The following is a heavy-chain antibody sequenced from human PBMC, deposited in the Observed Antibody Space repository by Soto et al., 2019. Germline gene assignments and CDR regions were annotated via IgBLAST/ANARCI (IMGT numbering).Heavy chain of an antibody. J-gene: IGHJ6*02. CDR3: ARAHYGDYGYGMDV. Sequence: QLQLQESGSGLVKPSQTLSLTCAVSGGSISSGGYSWSWIRQPPGKGLKWLGYIYHSGSTYYNPSLKSRITISVDRSKNQFSLKLSSVTAADTAVYYCARAHYGDYGYGMDVWGQGTTVTVSS. CDR1: GGSISSGGYS. CDR2: IYHSGST. V-gene: IGHV4-30-2*01. D-gene: IGHD4-17*01.